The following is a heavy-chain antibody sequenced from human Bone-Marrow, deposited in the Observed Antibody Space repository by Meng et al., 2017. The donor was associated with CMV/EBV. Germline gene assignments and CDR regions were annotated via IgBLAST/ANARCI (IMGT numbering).Heavy chain of an antibody. CDR2: IYYSGST. Sequence: GSLRLSCTVSGGSISSYYWSWIRQPPGKGLEWIGYIYYSGSTNYNPSLKSRVTISVDTSKNQFSLKLSSVTAADTAVYYCARGTTVGLGIGAFDIWGQGTMVTVSS. D-gene: IGHD7-27*01. J-gene: IGHJ3*02. CDR1: GGSISSYY. CDR3: ARGTTVGLGIGAFDI. V-gene: IGHV4-59*01.